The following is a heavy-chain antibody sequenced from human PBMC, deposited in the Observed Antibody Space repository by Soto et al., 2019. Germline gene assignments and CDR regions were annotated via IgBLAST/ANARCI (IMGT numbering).Heavy chain of an antibody. Sequence: SETLSLTCAVYGGSFSGYYWSWIRRPPGKGLEWIGEINHSGSTNYNPSLKSRVTISVDTSKNQFSLKLSSVTAADTAVYYCARGVHYFDYWGQGTLVTVSS. CDR1: GGSFSGYY. CDR3: ARGVHYFDY. CDR2: INHSGST. V-gene: IGHV4-34*01. J-gene: IGHJ4*02.